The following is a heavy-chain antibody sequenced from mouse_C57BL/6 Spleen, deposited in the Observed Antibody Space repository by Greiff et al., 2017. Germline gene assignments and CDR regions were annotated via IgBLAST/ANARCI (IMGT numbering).Heavy chain of an antibody. CDR1: GYSFTGYY. CDR2: INPSTGGN. CDR3: ARHFRRDFDY. V-gene: IGHV1-42*01. Sequence: VQLKQSGPELVKPGASVKISCKASGYSFTGYYMNWVKQSPEKSLEWIGEINPSTGGNTSNQKFKAKATLTVDNSSSTAYMQLKSLTSEDSAVYYCARHFRRDFDYWGQGTTLTVSS. J-gene: IGHJ2*01.